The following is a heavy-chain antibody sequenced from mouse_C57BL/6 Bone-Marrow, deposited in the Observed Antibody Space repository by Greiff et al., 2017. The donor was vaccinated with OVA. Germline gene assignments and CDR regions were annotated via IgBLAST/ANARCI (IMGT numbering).Heavy chain of an antibody. CDR2: FTMYSDAT. Sequence: LQQSGAELVRPGSSVKLSCKDSYFAFMASAMHWVKQRPGHGLEWIGSFTMYSDATEYSENFKGKATLTANTSSSTAYMELSSLTCEDSAVYYCARSFYNYGGPFAYWGQGTLVTVSA. D-gene: IGHD2-12*01. V-gene: IGHV1-49*01. J-gene: IGHJ3*01. CDR3: ARSFYNYGGPFAY. CDR1: YFAFMASA.